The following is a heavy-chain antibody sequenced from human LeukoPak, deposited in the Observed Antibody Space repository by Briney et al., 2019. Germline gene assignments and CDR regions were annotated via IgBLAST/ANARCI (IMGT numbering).Heavy chain of an antibody. CDR2: ISSSSDT. D-gene: IGHD6-13*01. CDR1: GFTFSDYY. J-gene: IGHJ4*02. V-gene: IGHV3-11*06. CDR3: AREKYGSSWYADY. Sequence: GGSLRLSCAASGFTFSDYYMSWIRQAPGKGLEWVSYISSSSDTNYADSVKGRFTISRDNAKNSLYLQVNSLRAEDTAVYYCAREKYGSSWYADYWGQGTLVTVSS.